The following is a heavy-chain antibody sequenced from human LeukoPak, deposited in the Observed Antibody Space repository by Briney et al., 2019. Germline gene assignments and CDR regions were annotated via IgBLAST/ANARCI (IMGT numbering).Heavy chain of an antibody. CDR3: ATDRGYNSFDH. J-gene: IGHJ4*02. Sequence: PGGSLRLSCAASGFTFSTYWMTWVRQAPGKGLEWVGSIKEDGGARYYADSVKGRFTISRDNAKTSLYLQMNSLRVEDTALYYCATDRGYNSFDHWGQGTLVTVSS. D-gene: IGHD1-1*01. V-gene: IGHV3-7*01. CDR1: GFTFSTYW. CDR2: IKEDGGAR.